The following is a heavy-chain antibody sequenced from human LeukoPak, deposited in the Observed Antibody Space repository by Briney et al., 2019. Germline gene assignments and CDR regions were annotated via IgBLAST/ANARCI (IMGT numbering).Heavy chain of an antibody. CDR2: MNPNSGNI. V-gene: IGHV1-8*01. D-gene: IGHD4-23*01. J-gene: IGHJ4*02. CDR1: GYTFTSYD. CDR3: ARRTEHGNDY. Sequence: ASVKVSFKASGYTFTSYDINWVQQATGQGLEYMGLMNPNSGNIEYLQKFQGRVTMTMDTSISTAYMELSSLRYEDTAVYYCARRTEHGNDYWGQGTLVTVSS.